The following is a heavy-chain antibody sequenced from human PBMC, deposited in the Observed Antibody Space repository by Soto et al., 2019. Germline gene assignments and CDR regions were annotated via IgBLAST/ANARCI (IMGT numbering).Heavy chain of an antibody. D-gene: IGHD4-4*01. Sequence: PSETLSLTCTVSGGSINSYYWSWIRQPPGKGLEWIGDIYYTGSTKYNPSLKSRVTISVDTSKNQFSLKLSSVTAADTAVYHCARGITVSDSYYYGMDVWGQGTTVTVSS. V-gene: IGHV4-59*01. CDR2: IYYTGST. CDR1: GGSINSYY. CDR3: ARGITVSDSYYYGMDV. J-gene: IGHJ6*02.